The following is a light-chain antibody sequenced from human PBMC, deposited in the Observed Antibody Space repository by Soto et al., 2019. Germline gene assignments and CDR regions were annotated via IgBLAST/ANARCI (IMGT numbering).Light chain of an antibody. CDR2: EVS. CDR3: SSYTSSSTLL. V-gene: IGLV2-14*01. J-gene: IGLJ7*01. Sequence: QSALTQPASVSGSPGQSITISCTGNSSDVGGYNYVSWYQQHPGKAPELMIYEVSNRPSGVSNRFSGSKSGNTASLTISGLQAEDEADYYCSSYTSSSTLLFGGGTQLTVL. CDR1: SSDVGGYNY.